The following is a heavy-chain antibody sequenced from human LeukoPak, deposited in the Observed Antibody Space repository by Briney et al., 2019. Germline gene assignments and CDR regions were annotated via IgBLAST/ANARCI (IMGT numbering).Heavy chain of an antibody. CDR3: AKDVVTMVRGVINRAEFDY. CDR2: ISGSGGST. J-gene: IGHJ4*02. V-gene: IGHV3-23*01. Sequence: PGGSLRLSCAASGFTFSSYAMSWVRQAPGKGLEWVSAISGSGGSTYYADSVKGRFTISRDNSKNTLYLQMNSLRAEDTAVYYCAKDVVTMVRGVINRAEFDYWGQGTLVTVSS. CDR1: GFTFSSYA. D-gene: IGHD3-10*01.